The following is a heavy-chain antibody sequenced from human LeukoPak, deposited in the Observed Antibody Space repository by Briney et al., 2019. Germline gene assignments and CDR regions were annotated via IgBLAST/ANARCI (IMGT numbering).Heavy chain of an antibody. D-gene: IGHD6-19*01. J-gene: IGHJ6*02. V-gene: IGHV4-59*08. Sequence: SETLSLTCTVSGGSISSHYWSWIRQPPGKGLEWIGYIYYSGSTNYNPSLKSRVTISVHTSKKQFSLKLSSVTAADTAVYYCARSIAVAGIVSDYYYYGMDVWGQGTTVTVSS. CDR1: GGSISSHY. CDR3: ARSIAVAGIVSDYYYYGMDV. CDR2: IYYSGST.